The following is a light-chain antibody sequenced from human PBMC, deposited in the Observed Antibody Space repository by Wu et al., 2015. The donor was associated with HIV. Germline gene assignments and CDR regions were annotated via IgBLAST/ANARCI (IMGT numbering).Light chain of an antibody. V-gene: IGKV1-39*01. Sequence: DIQMTQSPSSLSASVGDRVTITCRASQGISNFVAWYQQKPGKPPKVLIYAASNLQTGAPSRFSGSGFGTDFILTINNLQPEDFAIYFCQETSSRPPAFGQGTLV. CDR3: QETSSRPPA. CDR2: AAS. J-gene: IGKJ5*01. CDR1: QGISNF.